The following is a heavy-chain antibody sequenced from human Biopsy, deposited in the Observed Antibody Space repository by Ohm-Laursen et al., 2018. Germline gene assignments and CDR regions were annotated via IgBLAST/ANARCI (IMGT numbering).Heavy chain of an antibody. J-gene: IGHJ1*01. D-gene: IGHD3-9*01. Sequence: ASVKVSCKTSGYTFTGYFLHWVRQVPGQGLEWMGWINPNSGTTKIAENFQGSVTTTRDTSITTAYLDLTRLTSDDTAVYFCAKGQDLTAGAEYFQYWGHGALITVSS. V-gene: IGHV1-2*04. CDR3: AKGQDLTAGAEYFQY. CDR2: INPNSGTT. CDR1: GYTFTGYF.